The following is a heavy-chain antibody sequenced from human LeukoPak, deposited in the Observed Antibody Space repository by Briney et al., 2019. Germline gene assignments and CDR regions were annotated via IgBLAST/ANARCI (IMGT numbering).Heavy chain of an antibody. Sequence: ASAKVSCKASGGTFSSYAISWVRQAPGQGLEWMGGIIPISGTANYAQKFQGRVTITADESTSTAYMELSSLRSEDTAVYYCARGRVGATTLPNYWGQGTLVTVSS. D-gene: IGHD1-26*01. J-gene: IGHJ4*02. CDR2: IIPISGTA. CDR3: ARGRVGATTLPNY. V-gene: IGHV1-69*13. CDR1: GGTFSSYA.